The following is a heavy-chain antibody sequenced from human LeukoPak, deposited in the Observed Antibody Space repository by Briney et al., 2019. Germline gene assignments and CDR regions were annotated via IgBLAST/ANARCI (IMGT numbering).Heavy chain of an antibody. J-gene: IGHJ4*02. CDR3: ADYGVSGVRNNFY. V-gene: IGHV3-23*01. CDR2: ISVASNT. D-gene: IGHD3-3*01. CDR1: GLALCIYA. Sequence: PGGSLRLSCAASGLALCIYAMSWVRQAPGEGRGWVSTISVASNTFYADSGKGRFTISRDNSRNTVYLQMTSLRADDTAVYYCADYGVSGVRNNFYWGQGTLVTVSS.